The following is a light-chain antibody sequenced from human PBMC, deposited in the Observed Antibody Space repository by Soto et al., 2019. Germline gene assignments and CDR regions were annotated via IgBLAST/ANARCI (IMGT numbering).Light chain of an antibody. CDR1: SSDIGAYNY. Sequence: QSVLTQPRSVSGSPGQSVTISCTGTSSDIGAYNYVSWYQQHPGKVTKLMLYDVSKRPSGVPDRFSGSKSGNTASLTISGLQADDEADYYCCSFVGVTNDVFGNGTKVTVL. CDR3: CSFVGVTNDV. V-gene: IGLV2-11*01. J-gene: IGLJ1*01. CDR2: DVS.